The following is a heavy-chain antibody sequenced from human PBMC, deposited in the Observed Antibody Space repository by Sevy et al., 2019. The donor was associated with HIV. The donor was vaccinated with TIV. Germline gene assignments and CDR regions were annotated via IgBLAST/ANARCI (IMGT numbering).Heavy chain of an antibody. CDR2: ISGSGGST. Sequence: GGSLRLSCAASGFTFSSYAMSWVRQAPGKGLEWVSAISGSGGSTYYADSVKGRFTISRDNSKNTLYLQMNSLRAEDTAVYYCAKDLYSSSYYHDYYYGMDVWGQRTTVTVSS. CDR3: AKDLYSSSYYHDYYYGMDV. D-gene: IGHD6-6*01. J-gene: IGHJ6*01. V-gene: IGHV3-23*01. CDR1: GFTFSSYA.